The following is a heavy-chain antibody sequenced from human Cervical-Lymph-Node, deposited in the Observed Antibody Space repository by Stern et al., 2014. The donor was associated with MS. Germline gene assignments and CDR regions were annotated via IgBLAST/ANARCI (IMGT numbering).Heavy chain of an antibody. CDR1: GYTFTGYY. V-gene: IGHV1-2*06. Sequence: EQLVESGAEVKKPGASVKVSCKASGYTFTGYYMHWVRQAPGQGLEWMGRINTNSGGTNSTQEFKGRVTMNRENSTSTASTELSRLRSDDTAVYYCARYAKYDYVWGIYRFLHWGQGTLVTVSS. CDR2: INTNSGGT. J-gene: IGHJ4*02. D-gene: IGHD3-16*02. CDR3: ARYAKYDYVWGIYRFLH.